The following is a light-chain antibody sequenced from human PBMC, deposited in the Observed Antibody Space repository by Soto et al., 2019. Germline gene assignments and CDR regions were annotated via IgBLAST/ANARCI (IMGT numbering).Light chain of an antibody. Sequence: QSVRTQPPSASASLGASVKLTCTLSSGHSSYAIAWHQQQPEKGPRYLMKLNSDGSHSKGDGIPDRFSGSSSGAERYLTISSLQSEDEADYYCQTWSTDIRVFGGGTKLTVL. V-gene: IGLV4-69*01. CDR3: QTWSTDIRV. CDR1: SGHSSYA. J-gene: IGLJ3*02. CDR2: LNSDGSH.